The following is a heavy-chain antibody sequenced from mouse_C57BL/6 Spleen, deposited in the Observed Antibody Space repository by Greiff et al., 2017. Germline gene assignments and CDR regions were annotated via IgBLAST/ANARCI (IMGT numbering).Heavy chain of an antibody. V-gene: IGHV1-64*01. D-gene: IGHD2-4*01. J-gene: IGHJ3*01. CDR3: ARYDYDAWFAY. CDR2: INPNSGST. Sequence: VQLQQSGAELVKPGASVKLSCKASGYTFTSYWMHWVKQRPGQGLEWIGMINPNSGSTNYNEKFKSKATLTVDKSSSTAYMQLSSLTSEDSAVYYCARYDYDAWFAYWGQGTLVTVSA. CDR1: GYTFTSYW.